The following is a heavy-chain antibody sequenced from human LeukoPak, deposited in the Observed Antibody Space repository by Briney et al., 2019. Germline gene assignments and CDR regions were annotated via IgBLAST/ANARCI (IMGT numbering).Heavy chain of an antibody. CDR2: ISWNSGSI. CDR3: AKGDSSGYGVNAFDI. V-gene: IGHV3-9*01. CDR1: GFTFDDYA. D-gene: IGHD3-22*01. J-gene: IGHJ3*02. Sequence: SGGSLRLSCAASGFTFDDYAMHWVRQAPGKGLEWVSGISWNSGSIGYADSVKGRLTISRDNAKNSLYLQMNSLRAEDTALYYCAKGDSSGYGVNAFDIWGQGTMVTVSS.